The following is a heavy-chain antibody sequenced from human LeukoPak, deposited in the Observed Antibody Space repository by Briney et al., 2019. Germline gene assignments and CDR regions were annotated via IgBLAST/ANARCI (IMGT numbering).Heavy chain of an antibody. CDR3: ARDRGYSTFDY. CDR2: IKEDGSEI. D-gene: IGHD4-23*01. Sequence: GRSLRLSCAASAFTFSNYWMSWVRQAPGKGLERVANIKEDGSEINYVDSVKGRFTISRDNPKNSVYLQMNSLRVDDTAVYYCARDRGYSTFDYWGQGTLVTVSS. V-gene: IGHV3-7*01. CDR1: AFTFSNYW. J-gene: IGHJ4*02.